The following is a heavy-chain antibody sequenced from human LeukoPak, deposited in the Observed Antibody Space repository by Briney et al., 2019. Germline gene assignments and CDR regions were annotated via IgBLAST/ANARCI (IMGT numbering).Heavy chain of an antibody. CDR3: ARDPLGVVITNYYYYMDV. Sequence: GGSLRLSCAASGFTFSSYWMSWVRQAPGKGLEWVANIKQDGSEKYYVDSVKGRFTISRDNVKNSLYLQMNSLRAEDTAVYYCARDPLGVVITNYYYYMDVWGKGTTDTVSS. J-gene: IGHJ6*03. CDR1: GFTFSSYW. V-gene: IGHV3-7*01. D-gene: IGHD2-21*01. CDR2: IKQDGSEK.